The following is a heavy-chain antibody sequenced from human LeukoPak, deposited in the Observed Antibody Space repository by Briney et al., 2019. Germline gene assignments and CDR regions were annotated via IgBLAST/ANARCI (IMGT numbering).Heavy chain of an antibody. J-gene: IGHJ4*02. Sequence: QPGGSLRLSCGASGFTFSSHAMTWVRQAPGKGLEWVSAISISGDTTYYADAVKGRFTISRDNSKNTVYLQMNSLRAEGTAVYYCANEIRPNDYWGQGTLVTVSS. CDR2: ISISGDTT. CDR3: ANEIRPNDY. V-gene: IGHV3-23*01. CDR1: GFTFSSHA. D-gene: IGHD4-17*01.